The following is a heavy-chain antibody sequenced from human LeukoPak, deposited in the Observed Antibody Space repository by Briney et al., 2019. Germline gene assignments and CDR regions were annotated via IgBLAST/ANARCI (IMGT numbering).Heavy chain of an antibody. CDR3: ARGRGSDWRIASDI. CDR2: ISGIGGST. Sequence: TGGSLRLSCAASGFTFSSSSYGMSWVRQAPGKGLEWVSAISGIGGSTYYADSVKGRFTISRDNSKNTLYLQMNSLRAEDTAVYYCARGRGSDWRIASDIWGQGTKVTVSS. CDR1: GFTFSSSSYG. V-gene: IGHV3-23*01. D-gene: IGHD6-19*01. J-gene: IGHJ3*02.